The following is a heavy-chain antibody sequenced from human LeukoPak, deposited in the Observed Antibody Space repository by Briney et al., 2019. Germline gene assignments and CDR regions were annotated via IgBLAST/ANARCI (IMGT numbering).Heavy chain of an antibody. CDR3: ARPSMYSSGWSIFDY. CDR1: GSPFTSYW. CDR2: IYPGDSDT. D-gene: IGHD6-19*01. Sequence: GEPLQISCQGSGSPFTSYWIGWVRQLPGKGLEWMGTIYPGDSDTRYSPSFQGQVTISADKSISTAYLQWSSLKASDTAMYYCARPSMYSSGWSIFDYWGQGTLVTVSS. J-gene: IGHJ4*02. V-gene: IGHV5-51*01.